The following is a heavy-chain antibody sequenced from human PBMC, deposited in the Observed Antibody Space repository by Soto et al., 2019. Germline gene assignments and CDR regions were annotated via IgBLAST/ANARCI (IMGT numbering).Heavy chain of an antibody. V-gene: IGHV3-30*18. CDR1: GFTFSSYG. J-gene: IGHJ6*02. D-gene: IGHD3-10*01. CDR3: AKDQGGGWYYYYGMDV. Sequence: QVPLVESGGGVVQPGRSLRLSCAASGFTFSSYGMHWVRQAPGKGLEWVAVISYDGSNKYYADSVKGRFTISRDNSKNTLYLQMNSLRAEDTAVYYCAKDQGGGWYYYYGMDVWGQGTTVTVSS. CDR2: ISYDGSNK.